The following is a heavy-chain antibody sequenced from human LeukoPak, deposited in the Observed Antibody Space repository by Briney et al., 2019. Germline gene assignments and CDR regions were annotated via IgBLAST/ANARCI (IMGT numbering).Heavy chain of an antibody. J-gene: IGHJ4*02. Sequence: SETLSLTCSVSGGSISSYYGSWIRQPPGKGLEGIGYIDYTGSTNYNPSLKSRVTISLDTSKNQFSLKLNSVTAADTAVYYCARELCSTTTCYFDYWGQGTLVTVSS. CDR3: ARELCSTTTCYFDY. V-gene: IGHV4-59*01. CDR2: IDYTGST. CDR1: GGSISSYY. D-gene: IGHD2-2*01.